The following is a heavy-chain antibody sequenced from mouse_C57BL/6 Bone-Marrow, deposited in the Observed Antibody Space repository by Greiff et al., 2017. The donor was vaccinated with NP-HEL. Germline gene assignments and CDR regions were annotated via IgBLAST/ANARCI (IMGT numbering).Heavy chain of an antibody. Sequence: EVQLQQSGAELVRPGASVKLSCTASGFNFKDYYMHWVKQRPEQGLEWIGWIDPANGDTEYASKFQGKATITADTSSNTAYLQLSSLTSEDTAVYYCTTRANYFDYDCRGNSLTLSA. CDR2: IDPANGDT. V-gene: IGHV14-4*01. CDR1: GFNFKDYY. J-gene: IGHJ2*03. CDR3: TTRANYFDY.